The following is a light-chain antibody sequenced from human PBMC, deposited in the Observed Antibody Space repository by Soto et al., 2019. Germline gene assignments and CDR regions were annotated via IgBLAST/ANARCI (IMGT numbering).Light chain of an antibody. J-gene: IGKJ5*01. CDR2: AAS. CDR3: QQLKSYPIT. CDR1: QGISTY. Sequence: DIPLTQSPSFLSASVGDRVTITCRASQGISTYLAWYQQKPGKAPKLLIYAASTLQSGVPSRFSGSASGTEFTLTISSLQPEDFATYYCQQLKSYPITFGQGTRLEIK. V-gene: IGKV1-9*01.